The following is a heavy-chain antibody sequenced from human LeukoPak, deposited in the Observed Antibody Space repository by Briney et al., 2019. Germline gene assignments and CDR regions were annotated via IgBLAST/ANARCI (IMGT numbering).Heavy chain of an antibody. J-gene: IGHJ4*02. D-gene: IGHD3-9*01. CDR2: INSDGSST. CDR1: GFTFSSYW. CDR3: ATEAYFRFDY. V-gene: IGHV3-74*01. Sequence: PGGSLRLSCAASGFTFSSYWMHWVRQAPGKGLVWVSRINSDGSSTSYADSVKGRFTISRDNAKNSLYLQMNSLRAEDTAMYYCATEAYFRFDYWGQGTLVTVSS.